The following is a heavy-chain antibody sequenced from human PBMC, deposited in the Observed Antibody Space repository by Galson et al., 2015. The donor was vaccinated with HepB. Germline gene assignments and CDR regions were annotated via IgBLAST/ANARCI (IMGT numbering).Heavy chain of an antibody. J-gene: IGHJ3*02. CDR1: GFTFGDYA. CDR2: IRSKAYSGTT. Sequence: SLRLSCAASGFTFGDYAMSWFRQAPGKGLEWVGFIRSKAYSGTTEYAASVKGRFTISRDDSKSIAYLQMNSLKTEDTAVYYCTRVSDIVVVPAASLAFDIWGQGTMVTVSS. CDR3: TRVSDIVVVPAASLAFDI. V-gene: IGHV3-49*03. D-gene: IGHD2-2*01.